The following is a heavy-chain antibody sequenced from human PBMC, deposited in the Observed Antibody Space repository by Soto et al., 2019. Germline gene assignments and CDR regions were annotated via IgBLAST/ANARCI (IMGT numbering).Heavy chain of an antibody. Sequence: ASVKVSCKASGYTFTSYGISWVRQAPGHGLEWMGWISAYNGNTNYAQKLQGRVTMTTDTSTSTAYMELRSLRAEDTAVYYCAKDSNPLWFGSFDYWGQGTLVTVSS. CDR3: AKDSNPLWFGSFDY. V-gene: IGHV1-18*01. D-gene: IGHD3-10*01. CDR1: GYTFTSYG. CDR2: ISAYNGNT. J-gene: IGHJ4*02.